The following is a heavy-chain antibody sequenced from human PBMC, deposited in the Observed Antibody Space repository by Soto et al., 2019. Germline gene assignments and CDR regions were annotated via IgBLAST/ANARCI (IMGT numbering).Heavy chain of an antibody. D-gene: IGHD3-22*01. CDR2: ISHDGSNK. J-gene: IGHJ4*02. CDR3: AKDTYYYSSSGYYVFDY. CDR1: GFNFSTYG. Sequence: PAVSLRLAYETSGFNFSTYGMHRVRQAPGQGLEWVAGISHDGSNKYYVDSVKGRFTISRDSSKNTLYLEMNSLRAEDTAVYFCAKDTYYYSSSGYYVFDYWGQGT. V-gene: IGHV3-30*18.